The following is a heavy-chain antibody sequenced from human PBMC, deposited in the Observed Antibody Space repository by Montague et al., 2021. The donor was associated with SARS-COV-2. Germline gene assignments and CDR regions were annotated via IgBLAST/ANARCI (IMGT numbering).Heavy chain of an antibody. Sequence: SETLSLTCTVSGGSISSYYWSWIRQPPGKGLEWIGYIYYSGSTNYNPSXKSRVTISVDTSKNQFSLKLSSVTAADTAEYYCARGSGWMGNAFDIWGQGTMVTVSS. CDR2: IYYSGST. CDR1: GGSISSYY. D-gene: IGHD6-19*01. V-gene: IGHV4-59*01. J-gene: IGHJ3*02. CDR3: ARGSGWMGNAFDI.